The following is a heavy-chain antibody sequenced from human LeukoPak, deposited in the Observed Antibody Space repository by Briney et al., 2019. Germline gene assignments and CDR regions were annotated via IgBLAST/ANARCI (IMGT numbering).Heavy chain of an antibody. CDR2: IYYSGST. V-gene: IGHV4-39*07. CDR3: ARDYQGGYGDKTVDY. CDR1: GGSISSNTYY. Sequence: SETLSLTCTVSGGSISSNTYYWGWIRQPPGKGLEWIGSIYYSGSTYYNPSLKSRVTISVDTSKNQVSLKLSSVTAADTAVYYCARDYQGGYGDKTVDYWGQGTLVTVSS. D-gene: IGHD5-18*01. J-gene: IGHJ4*02.